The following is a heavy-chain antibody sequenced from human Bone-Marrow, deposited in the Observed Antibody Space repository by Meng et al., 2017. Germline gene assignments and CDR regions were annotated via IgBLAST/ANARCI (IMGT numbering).Heavy chain of an antibody. J-gene: IGHJ4*02. D-gene: IGHD6-19*01. Sequence: GSLRPSCAVYGGSFSGYYWSWIRQPPGKGLEWIGEINHSGSTNYNPSLKSRVTISVDTSKNQFSLKLSSVTAADTAVYYCARGPLGGIAVAGMDYWGQGTLVTVSS. CDR2: INHSGST. V-gene: IGHV4-34*01. CDR3: ARGPLGGIAVAGMDY. CDR1: GGSFSGYY.